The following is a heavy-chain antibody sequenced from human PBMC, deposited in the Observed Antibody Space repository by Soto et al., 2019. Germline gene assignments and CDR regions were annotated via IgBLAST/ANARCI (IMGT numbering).Heavy chain of an antibody. CDR2: INPSGGST. V-gene: IGHV1-46*01. CDR1: GYTFTSYY. J-gene: IGHJ5*02. Sequence: ASLKVSCTSSGYTFTSYYMHWVRQAPGQGLEWMGIINPSGGSTSYAQKFQGRVTMTRDTSTSTVYMELSSLRSEDTAVYYCARGANLLLRQCWFDPWGQGTLVTVSS. CDR3: ARGANLLLRQCWFDP. D-gene: IGHD5-18*01.